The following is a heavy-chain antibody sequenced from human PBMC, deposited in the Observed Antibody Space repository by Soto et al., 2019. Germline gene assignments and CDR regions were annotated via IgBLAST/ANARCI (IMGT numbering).Heavy chain of an antibody. J-gene: IGHJ4*02. Sequence: QLQLQESGPGLVKPWETLSLTCTVSGDSISSSNYFWGWIRQPPGKGLEWIGTIFYSGSTYYNPSLKSRVTISVDTSNNQFSLRLTSVTAADTALYYCARRYGWLYFDYWGQGSLVTVSS. CDR1: GDSISSSNYF. CDR3: ARRYGWLYFDY. CDR2: IFYSGST. D-gene: IGHD6-19*01. V-gene: IGHV4-39*01.